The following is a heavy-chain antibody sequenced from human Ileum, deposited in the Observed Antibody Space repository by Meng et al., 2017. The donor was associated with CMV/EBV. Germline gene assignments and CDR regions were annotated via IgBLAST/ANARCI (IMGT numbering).Heavy chain of an antibody. Sequence: ASVKVSCKASGKASGYTFSDYYIHWVRQAPGQGLEWMGWIDSRSGGTKSAQNFHGRVTMTRDTSITTAYMELTSLRSDDTAVYYCARDRGQVYYDSSEAGAFDIWGQGTMVTVSS. D-gene: IGHD3-22*01. CDR2: IDSRSGGT. CDR3: ARDRGQVYYDSSEAGAFDI. CDR1: GKASGYTFSDYY. V-gene: IGHV1-2*02. J-gene: IGHJ3*02.